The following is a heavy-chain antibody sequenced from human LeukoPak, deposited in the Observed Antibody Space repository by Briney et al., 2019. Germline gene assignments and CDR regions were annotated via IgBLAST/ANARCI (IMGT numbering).Heavy chain of an antibody. CDR2: INPNSGGT. V-gene: IGHV1-2*02. CDR1: GYTFTGYY. D-gene: IGHD3-22*01. Sequence: ASVKVSCKASGYTFTGYYMHWVRQAPGQRLEWMGWINPNSGGTNYAQKFQGRVTMTRDTSISTAYMELSRLRSDDTAVYYCARDPITMIVVVITSYYFDYWGQGTLVTVSS. J-gene: IGHJ4*02. CDR3: ARDPITMIVVVITSYYFDY.